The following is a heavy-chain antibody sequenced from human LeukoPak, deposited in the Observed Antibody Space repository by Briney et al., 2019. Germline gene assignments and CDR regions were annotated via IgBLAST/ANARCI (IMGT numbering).Heavy chain of an antibody. CDR2: IRGSDGNT. CDR1: GFTFNNYA. V-gene: IGHV3-23*01. Sequence: GGSLRLSCAASGFTFNNYAMSWVRQAPGKGLEWVSGIRGSDGNTYYADSVRGRFTISRDNSKNTLFLQMNSLRVEDTAVYYCAKLGDCSGGNCYDYFDYWGQGTLVTVSS. D-gene: IGHD2-15*01. CDR3: AKLGDCSGGNCYDYFDY. J-gene: IGHJ4*02.